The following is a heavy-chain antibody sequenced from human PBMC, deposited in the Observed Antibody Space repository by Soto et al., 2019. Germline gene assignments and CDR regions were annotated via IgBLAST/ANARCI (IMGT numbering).Heavy chain of an antibody. Sequence: QLQLQESGPGLVKPSETLSLTCTVSGGSISSSSYYWGWIRQPPGKGLAWIGSIYYSGSTYYNPSLKSRVTISVDTSQTQFSLKLSSVTAADTAVYYGARHLITILGVVNWFDPGGQGTLVTVSS. CDR2: IYYSGST. D-gene: IGHD3-3*01. J-gene: IGHJ5*02. V-gene: IGHV4-39*01. CDR1: GGSISSSSYY. CDR3: ARHLITILGVVNWFDP.